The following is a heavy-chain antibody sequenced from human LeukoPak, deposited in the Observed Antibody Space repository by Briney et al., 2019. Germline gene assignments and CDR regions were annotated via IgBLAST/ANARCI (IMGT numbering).Heavy chain of an antibody. V-gene: IGHV1-46*01. Sequence: GASVKVSCKASGCTLTKYYTHWVRQAPGQGLEWMGVINPSGRSTSYLQKFQGRVKMTSDTSTSTVYMELSSLTVDDTAIYYCARDCINAVCGYVYYGMDVWGQGTTVIVSS. J-gene: IGHJ6*02. D-gene: IGHD6-25*01. CDR3: ARDCINAVCGYVYYGMDV. CDR1: GCTLTKYY. CDR2: INPSGRST.